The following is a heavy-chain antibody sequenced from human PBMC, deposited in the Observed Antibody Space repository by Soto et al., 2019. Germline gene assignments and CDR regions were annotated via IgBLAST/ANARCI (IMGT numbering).Heavy chain of an antibody. CDR2: IYYSGST. D-gene: IGHD6-25*01. J-gene: IGHJ2*01. CDR3: AREGRGPRNWYFDL. Sequence: QVQLQESGPGLVKPSQTLSLTCTVSGGSISSGGYYWSWIRQHPGQGLEWIGYIYYSGSTYYNPSLKSRVTISVDTSKNQFSLKLSSVTAADTAVYYCAREGRGPRNWYFDLWGRGTLVTVSS. CDR1: GGSISSGGYY. V-gene: IGHV4-31*03.